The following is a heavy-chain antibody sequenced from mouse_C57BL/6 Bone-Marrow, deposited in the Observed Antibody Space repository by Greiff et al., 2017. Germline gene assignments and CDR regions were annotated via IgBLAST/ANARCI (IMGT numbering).Heavy chain of an antibody. D-gene: IGHD2-4*01. J-gene: IGHJ4*01. CDR2: IDPSDSYT. CDR3: ARDYGTAYDAMDY. Sequence: QVQLQQPGAELVMPGASVKLSCKASGYTFTSYWMHWVKQRPGQGLEWIGEIDPSDSYTNYNQKFKGKSTLTVDKSSSTAYMQLSNLTSEDSAVYYCARDYGTAYDAMDYWGQGTSVTVSS. CDR1: GYTFTSYW. V-gene: IGHV1-69*01.